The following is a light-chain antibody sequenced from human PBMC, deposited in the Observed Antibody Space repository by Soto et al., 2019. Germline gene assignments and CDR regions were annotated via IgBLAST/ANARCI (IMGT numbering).Light chain of an antibody. V-gene: IGKV1-5*01. CDR2: DAS. J-gene: IGKJ1*01. CDR1: QSISSW. CDR3: QQDNSYSAWT. Sequence: LSAAVGETAGNTGRYSQSISSWLAWYQQKRGKAPKLLIYDASSLESGVPSRFSGSGSGTEFTLTISSLQPDDFATYYCQQDNSYSAWTFGQGTKVEFK.